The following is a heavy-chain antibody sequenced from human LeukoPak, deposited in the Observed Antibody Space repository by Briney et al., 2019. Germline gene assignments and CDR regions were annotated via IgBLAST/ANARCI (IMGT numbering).Heavy chain of an antibody. CDR2: ISSSGSTI. CDR1: GFTFSSYE. Sequence: PGGSLRLSCAASGFTFSSYEMNWVRQAPGKGLEWVSYISSSGSTIYYADSVKGRFTISRDNAKNSLYLQMNNLRAEDTAVYYCARQSSYHSSGSTIFDYWGQGTLVTVSS. V-gene: IGHV3-48*03. D-gene: IGHD3-10*01. J-gene: IGHJ4*02. CDR3: ARQSSYHSSGSTIFDY.